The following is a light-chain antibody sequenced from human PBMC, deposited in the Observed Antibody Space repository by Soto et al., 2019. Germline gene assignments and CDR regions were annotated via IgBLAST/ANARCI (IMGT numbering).Light chain of an antibody. Sequence: EIVMTQSPATLSVSPGERATLSCRASQTVTSSLAWSQQKPGQAPRLLIYGTYTRATGVPARFSGSGSGTEFTLTITSLQSEDFAIYYCQQYNDWPPTFGQGTKV. CDR2: GTY. V-gene: IGKV3-15*01. CDR1: QTVTSS. CDR3: QQYNDWPPT. J-gene: IGKJ2*01.